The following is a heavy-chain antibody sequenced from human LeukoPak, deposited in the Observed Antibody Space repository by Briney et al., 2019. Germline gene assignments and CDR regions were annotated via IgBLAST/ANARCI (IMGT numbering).Heavy chain of an antibody. V-gene: IGHV1-69*13. D-gene: IGHD3-22*01. CDR3: AREAYYYDSSGYSTHNAFDI. Sequence: SVKVSCKASGGTFSSYAISWVRQAPGQGLEWMGGIIPIFGTANYAQKFQGRGTITADVSTSTAYMELSRLRSEDTAVYYCAREAYYYDSSGYSTHNAFDIWGQGTMVTVSS. CDR1: GGTFSSYA. CDR2: IIPIFGTA. J-gene: IGHJ3*02.